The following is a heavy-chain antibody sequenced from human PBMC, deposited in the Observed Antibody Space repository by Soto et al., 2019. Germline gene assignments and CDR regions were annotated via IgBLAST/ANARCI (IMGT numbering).Heavy chain of an antibody. CDR3: AREAKRWLQLLAY. D-gene: IGHD5-12*01. Sequence: ASVKVSCKASGYTFTGYYMHWVRQAPGQGLEWMGWINPNSGGTNYAQKFQGRVTMTRDTSISTAYMELSRLRSDDTAVYYCAREAKRWLQLLAYWGQGTLVTVSS. CDR2: INPNSGGT. CDR1: GYTFTGYY. V-gene: IGHV1-2*02. J-gene: IGHJ4*02.